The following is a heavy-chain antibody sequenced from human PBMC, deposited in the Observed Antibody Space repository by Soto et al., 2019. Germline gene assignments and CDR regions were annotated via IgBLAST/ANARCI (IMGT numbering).Heavy chain of an antibody. CDR3: ARDRPLIGDYLRYGMDV. Sequence: QVQLVQSGAEVKKPGASVKVSCKASGYTFTSYYMHWVRQAPGQGLEWMGIINPSGGSTSYAQKFQGRVTMTRDTSTSTVYMELSSLRSEDTAVYYCARDRPLIGDYLRYGMDVWGQGTTVTVSS. J-gene: IGHJ6*02. CDR1: GYTFTSYY. D-gene: IGHD4-17*01. CDR2: INPSGGST. V-gene: IGHV1-46*01.